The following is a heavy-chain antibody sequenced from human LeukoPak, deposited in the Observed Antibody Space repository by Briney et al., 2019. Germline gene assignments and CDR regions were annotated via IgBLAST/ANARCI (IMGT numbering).Heavy chain of an antibody. V-gene: IGHV4-61*02. CDR3: ARGGEEYQLLLGYYYYYMDV. D-gene: IGHD2-2*01. CDR1: GGSISSGSYY. CDR2: IYTSGST. J-gene: IGHJ6*03. Sequence: SETLSLTCTVSGGSISSGSYYWSWIRQPAGKGLEWIGRIYTSGSTNYNPSLKSRVTISVDTSKNQFSLKLSSVTAADTAVYYCARGGEEYQLLLGYYYYYMDVGGKGTTVIVSS.